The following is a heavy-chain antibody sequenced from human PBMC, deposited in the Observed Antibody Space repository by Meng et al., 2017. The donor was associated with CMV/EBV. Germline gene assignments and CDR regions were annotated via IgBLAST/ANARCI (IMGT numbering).Heavy chain of an antibody. CDR3: AKGSGGDSSGDFDY. CDR2: ISWNSGSI. CDR1: GFTFDDYA. J-gene: IGHJ4*02. V-gene: IGHV3-9*03. D-gene: IGHD3-22*01. Sequence: LKISCAASGFTFDDYAMHWVRQAPGKGLEWVSGISWNSGSIGYADSVKGRFTISRDNAKNSLYLQMNSLRAEDMALYYCAKGSGGDSSGDFDYWGQGTLVTVSS.